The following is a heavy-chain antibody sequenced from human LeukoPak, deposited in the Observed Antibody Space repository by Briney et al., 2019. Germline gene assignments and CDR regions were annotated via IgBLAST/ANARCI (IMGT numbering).Heavy chain of an antibody. CDR1: GYTFTSYG. CDR3: ARDIAVAGTVWFDP. D-gene: IGHD6-19*01. CDR2: IIPIFGTA. J-gene: IGHJ5*02. V-gene: IGHV1-69*13. Sequence: GASVKVSCKASGYTFTSYGISWVRQAPGQGLEWMGGIIPIFGTANYAQKFQGRVTITADESTSTAYMELSSLRSEDTAVYYCARDIAVAGTVWFDPWGQGTLVTVSS.